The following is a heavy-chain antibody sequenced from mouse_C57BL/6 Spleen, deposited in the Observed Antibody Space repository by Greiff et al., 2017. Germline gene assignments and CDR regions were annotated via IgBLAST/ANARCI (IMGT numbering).Heavy chain of an antibody. CDR1: GYAFSSYW. J-gene: IGHJ2*01. Sequence: QVQLQQSGAELVKPGASVKISCKASGYAFSSYWMNWVKQRPGKGLEWIGQIYPGDGDTNYNGKFKGKATLTADKSSSTAYMQLSSLTSKDSAVYFCAREDYGSSYYYWGQGTTLTVSS. CDR3: AREDYGSSYYY. D-gene: IGHD1-1*01. V-gene: IGHV1-80*01. CDR2: IYPGDGDT.